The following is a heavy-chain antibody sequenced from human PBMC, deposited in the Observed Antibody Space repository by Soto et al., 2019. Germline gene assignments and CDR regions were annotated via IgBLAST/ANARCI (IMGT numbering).Heavy chain of an antibody. CDR2: IIPSFGTA. D-gene: IGHD4-17*01. V-gene: IGHV1-69*12. CDR1: GGTFSSYA. J-gene: IGHJ1*01. CDR3: AGANDYGGYVFQH. Sequence: QVQLVQSGAEVKKPGSSVKVSCKASGGTFSSYAISWVRQAPGQGLGWMGGIIPSFGTANYAQKFQGRVTITADESTSKAYMELSSLRSEDTAVYYCAGANDYGGYVFQHWGQGTLVTVSS.